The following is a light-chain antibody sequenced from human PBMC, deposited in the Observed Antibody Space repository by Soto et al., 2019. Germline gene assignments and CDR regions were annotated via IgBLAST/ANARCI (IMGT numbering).Light chain of an antibody. J-gene: IGLJ1*01. Sequence: QSALTQPASVSGSPGQSITISCTGASSDVGGYNYVSWYQQNPGKAPKLMIFEVSNRPSGVSNRFSGSKSGNTASLTISGLQADDEADYYCSSYTTSSTRVFGTGTKLTVL. CDR3: SSYTTSSTRV. CDR2: EVS. CDR1: SSDVGGYNY. V-gene: IGLV2-14*01.